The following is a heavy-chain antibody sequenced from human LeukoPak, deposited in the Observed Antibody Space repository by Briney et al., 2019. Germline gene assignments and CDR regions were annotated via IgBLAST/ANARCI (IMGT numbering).Heavy chain of an antibody. CDR1: RGSFSGYY. J-gene: IGHJ4*02. D-gene: IGHD5-18*01. CDR3: ARGNRGYSYGYPYFDY. V-gene: IGHV4-34*01. Sequence: SETLSLTCAVYRGSFSGYYWSWIRQPPGKGLEWIGEINHSGSTNYNPSLKSRVTISVDTSKNQFSLKLSSVTAADTALYYSARGNRGYSYGYPYFDYWGQGTLVTVSS. CDR2: INHSGST.